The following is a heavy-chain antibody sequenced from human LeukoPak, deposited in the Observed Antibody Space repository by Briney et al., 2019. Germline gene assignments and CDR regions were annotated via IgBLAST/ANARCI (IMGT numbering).Heavy chain of an antibody. D-gene: IGHD6-13*01. CDR2: ISSSSSYI. Sequence: GGSLRLSCAASGFTFSSYAMSWVRQAPGKGLEWVSSISSSSSYIYYADSVKGRFTISRDNAKNSLYLQMNSLRAEDTAVYYCARGMAQQQLVSGPSDYWGQGTLVTVSS. CDR1: GFTFSSYA. J-gene: IGHJ4*02. CDR3: ARGMAQQQLVSGPSDY. V-gene: IGHV3-21*01.